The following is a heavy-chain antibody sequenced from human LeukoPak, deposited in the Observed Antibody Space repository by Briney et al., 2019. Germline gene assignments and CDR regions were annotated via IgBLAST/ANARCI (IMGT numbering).Heavy chain of an antibody. CDR1: GFTFNSYG. D-gene: IGHD2/OR15-2a*01. J-gene: IGHJ4*02. Sequence: GGSLRLSCAASGFTFNSYGMHWVRQAPGKGLEWVTFIRYDGSNKYYADSVKGRFTISRDNSKSTLDLQMNSLKTEDTAVHYCTSPGNITHFNYWGQGTLVTVPS. CDR3: TSPGNITHFNY. CDR2: IRYDGSNK. V-gene: IGHV3-30*02.